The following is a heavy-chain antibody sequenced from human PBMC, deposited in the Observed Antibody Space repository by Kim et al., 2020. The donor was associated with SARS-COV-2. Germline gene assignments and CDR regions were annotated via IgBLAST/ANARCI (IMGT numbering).Heavy chain of an antibody. Sequence: TYYTPSLKSRVTISVDTSKNQFSLKLSSVTAADTAVYYCARDRTGGVFDYWGQGTLVTVSS. CDR2: T. V-gene: IGHV4-30-2*04. J-gene: IGHJ4*02. D-gene: IGHD7-27*01. CDR3: ARDRTGGVFDY.